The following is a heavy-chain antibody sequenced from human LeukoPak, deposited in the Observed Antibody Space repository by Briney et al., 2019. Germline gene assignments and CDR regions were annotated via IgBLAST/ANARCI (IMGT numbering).Heavy chain of an antibody. CDR1: GFTFSSYW. Sequence: GGSLRLSCAASGFTFSSYWMSWVRQAPGKGLEWVANIKQDGSEKYYVDSVKGRFTISRDNAKNSLYLQMNSLRAEDTAVYYCARDHLSDFWSGLYYYYGMDVWGQGTTVTVS. D-gene: IGHD3-3*01. J-gene: IGHJ6*02. CDR3: ARDHLSDFWSGLYYYYGMDV. V-gene: IGHV3-7*01. CDR2: IKQDGSEK.